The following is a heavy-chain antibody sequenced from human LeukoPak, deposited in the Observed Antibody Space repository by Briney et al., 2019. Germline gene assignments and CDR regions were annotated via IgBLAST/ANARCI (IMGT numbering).Heavy chain of an antibody. D-gene: IGHD2-15*01. CDR3: ARDGYCSGGSCYSNYYGMDV. V-gene: IGHV1-69*01. CDR1: GGTFSSYA. J-gene: IGHJ6*02. Sequence: SVKVSCKASGGTFSSYAISWVRQAPGQGLEWMGGIIPIFGTANYAQKFQGRVTITADESTSTVYMELSSLRSEDTAVYYCARDGYCSGGSCYSNYYGMDVWGQGTTVTVSS. CDR2: IIPIFGTA.